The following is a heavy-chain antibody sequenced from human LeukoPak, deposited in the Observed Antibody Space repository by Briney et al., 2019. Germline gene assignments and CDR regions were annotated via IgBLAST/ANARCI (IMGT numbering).Heavy chain of an antibody. D-gene: IGHD1-26*01. V-gene: IGHV4-59*12. J-gene: IGHJ5*02. CDR3: ARDRWDSGWFDP. CDR1: EGSISSYY. Sequence: SETLSLTCNVSEGSISSYYWSWIRQPPGKGLEWIGYIYYSGSTNYNPSPKSRVSMSVDTSKRQFSLKLSSVTASDTAVYYCARDRWDSGWFDPWGQGTLVTVSS. CDR2: IYYSGST.